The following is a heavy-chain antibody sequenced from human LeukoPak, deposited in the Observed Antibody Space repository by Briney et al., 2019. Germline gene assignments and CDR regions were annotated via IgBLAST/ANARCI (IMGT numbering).Heavy chain of an antibody. Sequence: PSETLSLTCAVYGGSFSGYYWSWIRQPPGKGLEWIGSIYYSGSTYYNPSLKSRVTISVDTSKNQFSLKLSSVTAADTAVYYCARHERDVGAKPTNFDYWGQGTLVTVSS. J-gene: IGHJ4*02. D-gene: IGHD1-26*01. CDR2: IYYSGST. V-gene: IGHV4-34*01. CDR3: ARHERDVGAKPTNFDY. CDR1: GGSFSGYY.